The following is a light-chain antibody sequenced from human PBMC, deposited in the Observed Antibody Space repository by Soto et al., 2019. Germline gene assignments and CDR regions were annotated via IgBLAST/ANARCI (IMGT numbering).Light chain of an antibody. Sequence: IQLTQSPSSLPASVGDSATITCRASQDITSYLAWYQQKPGKAPNLLIYGASTLQSGVPSRFSGSGSGTDFTLTISSLQPEDFATYYCQQSYSTPRTFGQGTKVDI. CDR2: GAS. J-gene: IGKJ1*01. CDR1: QDITSY. V-gene: IGKV1-39*01. CDR3: QQSYSTPRT.